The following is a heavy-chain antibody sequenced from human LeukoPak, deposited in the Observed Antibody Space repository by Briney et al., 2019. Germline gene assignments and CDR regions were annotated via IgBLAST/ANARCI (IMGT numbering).Heavy chain of an antibody. J-gene: IGHJ4*02. Sequence: GCLRLSCSASGFTFSTSAIHWVRPAPGKGLEYVSAISSNGGSTYYAGSVKGRFTISRDNSKNTLSLQMSSLRPEDTAVYYCVKLPYSDTSAYYVDYWDQGTLVTVSS. V-gene: IGHV3-64D*06. CDR1: GFTFSTSA. D-gene: IGHD3-22*01. CDR2: ISSNGGST. CDR3: VKLPYSDTSAYYVDY.